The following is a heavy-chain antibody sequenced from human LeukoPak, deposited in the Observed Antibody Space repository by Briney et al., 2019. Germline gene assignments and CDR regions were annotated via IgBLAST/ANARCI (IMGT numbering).Heavy chain of an antibody. CDR3: ARDRYYDSSVPNMDV. CDR1: GGTFSSYA. J-gene: IGHJ6*02. CDR2: IIPIFGTA. D-gene: IGHD3-22*01. V-gene: IGHV1-69*13. Sequence: GASVKVSCKASGGTFSSYAISWVRQAPGQGLEWMGGIIPIFGTANYAQKFQGRVTITADGSTSTAYMELSSLRSEDTAVYYCARDRYYDSSVPNMDVWGQGTTVTVSS.